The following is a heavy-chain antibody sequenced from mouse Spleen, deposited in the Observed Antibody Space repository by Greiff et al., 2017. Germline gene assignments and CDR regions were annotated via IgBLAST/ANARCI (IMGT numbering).Heavy chain of an antibody. V-gene: IGHV5-17*01. D-gene: IGHD2-10*02. CDR2: ISSGSSTI. J-gene: IGHJ4*01. Sequence: EVHLVESGGGLVKPGGSLKLSCAASGFTFSDYGMHWVRQAPEKGLEWVAYISSGSSTIYYADTVKGRFTISGDNAKNTLFLQMTSLRSEDTAMYYCAYGNYYAMDYWGQGTSVTVSS. CDR1: GFTFSDYG. CDR3: AYGNYYAMDY.